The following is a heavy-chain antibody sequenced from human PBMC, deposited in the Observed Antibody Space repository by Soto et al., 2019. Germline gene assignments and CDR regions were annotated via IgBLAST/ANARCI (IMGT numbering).Heavy chain of an antibody. J-gene: IGHJ4*02. CDR2: IIPILGIA. D-gene: IGHD1-1*01. CDR1: GGTFSSYT. CDR3: ARLTPGGTAPYFDY. V-gene: IGHV1-69*02. Sequence: QVQLVQSGAEVKKPGSSVKVSCKASGGTFSSYTISWVRQAPGQGLEWMGRIIPILGIANYAQKFQGRVTLLAPKSXSTAYMELSSLRSEDTAVYYCARLTPGGTAPYFDYWGQGTLVTVSS.